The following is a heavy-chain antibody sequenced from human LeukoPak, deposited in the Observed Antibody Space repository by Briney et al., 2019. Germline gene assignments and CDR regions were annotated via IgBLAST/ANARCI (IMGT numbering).Heavy chain of an antibody. V-gene: IGHV4-61*02. CDR3: ARGSGSSGWFYAFDI. CDR2: IYTSGST. Sequence: NPSETLSLTCTVSGGSISSGSYYWSWIRQPAGKGLEWIGRIYTSGSTNYNPSLKSRATISVDTSKNQFALKLSSVTAADTAVYYCARGSGSSGWFYAFDIWGQGTMVTVSS. D-gene: IGHD6-19*01. CDR1: GGSISSGSYY. J-gene: IGHJ3*02.